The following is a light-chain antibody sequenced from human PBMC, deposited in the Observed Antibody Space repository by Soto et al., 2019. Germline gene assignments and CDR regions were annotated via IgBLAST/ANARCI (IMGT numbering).Light chain of an antibody. Sequence: EIVLTQSPATLSLSPGERATLSCRASQSVSSQLAWYQQKPGQAPRLLIYDASNRATGIPARFSGSGSGTDFTLTISSLEPEDFAVYYCQQRSNWIFTFGPGTKVDIK. J-gene: IGKJ3*01. CDR3: QQRSNWIFT. V-gene: IGKV3-11*01. CDR2: DAS. CDR1: QSVSSQ.